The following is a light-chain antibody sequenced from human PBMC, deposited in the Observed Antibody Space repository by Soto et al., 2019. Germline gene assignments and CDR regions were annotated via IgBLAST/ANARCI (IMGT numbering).Light chain of an antibody. CDR3: QQYGSSPIT. Sequence: EIVLTQSPATLSLSPGERATLSCRASQSVYNYLAWYQLKPGQAPRLLIYDASNRATGIPARFGASGSGTDFTLTISRLEPGDFAVYYCQQYGSSPITFGQGTRLEIK. J-gene: IGKJ5*01. V-gene: IGKV3-20*01. CDR1: QSVYNY. CDR2: DAS.